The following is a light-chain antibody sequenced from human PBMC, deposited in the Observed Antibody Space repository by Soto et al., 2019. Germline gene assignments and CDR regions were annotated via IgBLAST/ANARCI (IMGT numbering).Light chain of an antibody. V-gene: IGKV3-20*01. CDR2: GAS. CDR1: QSVSSSY. J-gene: IGKJ3*01. CDR3: QQYCSSPLFT. Sequence: EIVLTQSPGTLSLSPGERATLSCRASQSVSSSYLAWYQQKPGQAPRLLIYGASSRATGIPDRFSGSASGTDFALTISRLEPEDFAVYYCQQYCSSPLFTFGPGTKVDI.